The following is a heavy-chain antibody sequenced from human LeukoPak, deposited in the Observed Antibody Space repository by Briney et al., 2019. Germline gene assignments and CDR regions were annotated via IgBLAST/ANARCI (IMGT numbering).Heavy chain of an antibody. CDR1: GYTFTGYY. CDR2: INPNSGGT. Sequence: ASVKVSCKASGYTFTGYYMHWVRQAPGQGLEWMGWINPNSGGTNYAQEFQGRVTMTRDTSISTAYMELSRLRSDDTAVYYCARDLGYPVPASLPDYWGQGTLVTVSS. V-gene: IGHV1-2*02. D-gene: IGHD2-2*01. J-gene: IGHJ4*02. CDR3: ARDLGYPVPASLPDY.